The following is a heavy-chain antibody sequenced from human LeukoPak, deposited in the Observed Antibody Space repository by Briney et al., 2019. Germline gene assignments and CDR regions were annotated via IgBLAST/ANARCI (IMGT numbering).Heavy chain of an antibody. Sequence: SETLSLTCTVSGGSISSYYWSWIRQPPGKGLEWIGYYYYSGNTNYNPSLKSRVTISEDTSKNQFSLRLFSVTASDTAVYYCATTFSGYVSSWPEYFQHWARASWLPSPQ. J-gene: IGHJ1*01. D-gene: IGHD6-13*01. CDR2: YYYSGNT. V-gene: IGHV4-59*08. CDR1: GGSISSYY. CDR3: ATTFSGYVSSWPEYFQH.